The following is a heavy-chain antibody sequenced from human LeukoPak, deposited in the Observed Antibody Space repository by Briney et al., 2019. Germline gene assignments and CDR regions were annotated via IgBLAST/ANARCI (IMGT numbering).Heavy chain of an antibody. Sequence: SETLSLTCTVSGGSISSYYWSWIRQPPGKGLEWIGYIYYSGSTNHNPSLKSRVTISVDTSKNQFSLKLSSVTAADTAVYYCARHGTPLRYGSGNYYKGAPFDYWGQGTLVTVSS. CDR1: GGSISSYY. CDR2: IYYSGST. V-gene: IGHV4-59*01. D-gene: IGHD3-10*01. J-gene: IGHJ4*02. CDR3: ARHGTPLRYGSGNYYKGAPFDY.